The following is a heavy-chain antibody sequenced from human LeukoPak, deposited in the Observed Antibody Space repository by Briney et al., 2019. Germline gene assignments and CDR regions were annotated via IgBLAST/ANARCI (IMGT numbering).Heavy chain of an antibody. CDR3: ARDWGYYDSSGYYSGVY. Sequence: GGSLRLSCAPSGFTFSSYGMHWVRQAPGKGLEWVAFISSMSGRYIYYAESLKGRFTISRDNARNSLYLQMNSLRAEDTAVYYCARDWGYYDSSGYYSGVYWGQGTLVTVSS. CDR1: GFTFSSYG. V-gene: IGHV3-21*01. CDR2: ISSMSGRYI. J-gene: IGHJ4*02. D-gene: IGHD3-22*01.